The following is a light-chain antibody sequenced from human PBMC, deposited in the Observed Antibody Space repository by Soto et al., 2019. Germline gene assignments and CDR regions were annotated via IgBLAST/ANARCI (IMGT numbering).Light chain of an antibody. CDR2: DAF. V-gene: IGKV3-11*01. J-gene: IGKJ5*01. CDR3: QHRSNWPPTT. CDR1: QSVSTY. Sequence: EIVLTQSPDTLSLSPGERATLSCRASQSVSTYLAWYRQKPGQAPRLLIYDAFKRATGIAARFSGSGSGKDFTLTICSLEPEDFAVYYGQHRSNWPPTTFGEGTLLENK.